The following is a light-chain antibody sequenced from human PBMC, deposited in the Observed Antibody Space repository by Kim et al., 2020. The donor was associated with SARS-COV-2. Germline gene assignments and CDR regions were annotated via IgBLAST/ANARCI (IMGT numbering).Light chain of an antibody. CDR3: FCEADDNLWV. J-gene: IGLJ3*02. CDR2: RDT. CDR1: KKY. Sequence: KKYTRWFQQRPGQAPLQLIYRDTERPSGIPARFSASSSGTTVTLTISGTLLEDEADYYCFCEADDNLWVFGGGTQLTVL. V-gene: IGLV3-27*01.